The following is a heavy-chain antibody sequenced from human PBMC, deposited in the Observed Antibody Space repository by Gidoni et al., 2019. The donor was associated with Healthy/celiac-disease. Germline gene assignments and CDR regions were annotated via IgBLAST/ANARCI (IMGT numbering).Heavy chain of an antibody. V-gene: IGHV4-39*01. D-gene: IGHD1-7*01. CDR1: GGSISSSSYY. Sequence: QLQLQESGPGLVKPSETLSLTCTVSGGSISSSSYYWGWIRQPPGKGLEWIGSIYYSGSTYYNPSLKSRVTISVDTSKNQFSLKLSSVTAADTAVYYCAGDGAGTSKLLYNWFDPWGQGTLVTVSS. J-gene: IGHJ5*02. CDR3: AGDGAGTSKLLYNWFDP. CDR2: IYYSGST.